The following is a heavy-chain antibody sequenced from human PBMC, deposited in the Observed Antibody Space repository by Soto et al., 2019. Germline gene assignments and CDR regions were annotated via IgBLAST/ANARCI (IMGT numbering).Heavy chain of an antibody. D-gene: IGHD3-16*01. CDR3: VRDRGGEDVYILVFDF. Sequence: QVQLVESGGGVVQPGRSLRLACAVSGFTFSSHAIHWVRQAPGKGPEWVAVMSHDGTNKYYDDSVKGRFTLSGDNSKTTIYLQMDSLRPEDSGVYYCVRDRGGEDVYILVFDFWGQGTLVTVSS. CDR1: GFTFSSHA. J-gene: IGHJ4*02. V-gene: IGHV3-30-3*01. CDR2: MSHDGTNK.